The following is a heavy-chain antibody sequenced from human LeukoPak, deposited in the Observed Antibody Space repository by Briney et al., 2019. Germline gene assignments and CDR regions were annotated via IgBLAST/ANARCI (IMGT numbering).Heavy chain of an antibody. Sequence: PGRSLRLSCAASGFTFSSYAMHWVRQAPGKGLELVSVISYDGSNKYYADSVKGRFTISRDNSKNTLYLQMNSLRAEDTAVYYCATDRVGATYGLNAFDIWGQGTMVTVSS. J-gene: IGHJ3*02. CDR2: ISYDGSNK. D-gene: IGHD1-26*01. CDR3: ATDRVGATYGLNAFDI. CDR1: GFTFSSYA. V-gene: IGHV3-30-3*01.